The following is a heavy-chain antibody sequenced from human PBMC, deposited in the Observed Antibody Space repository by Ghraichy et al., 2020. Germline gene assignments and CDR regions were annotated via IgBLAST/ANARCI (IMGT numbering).Heavy chain of an antibody. CDR3: ARRGIAARSYWYFDL. V-gene: IGHV4-39*01. D-gene: IGHD6-13*01. CDR2: IYYSGST. CDR1: GGSISSSSYY. Sequence: SETLSLTCTVSGGSISSSSYYWGWIRQPPGKGLEWIGSIYYSGSTYYNPSLKSRVTISVDTSKNQFSLKLSSVTAADTAVYYCARRGIAARSYWYFDLWGRGTLVTVSS. J-gene: IGHJ2*01.